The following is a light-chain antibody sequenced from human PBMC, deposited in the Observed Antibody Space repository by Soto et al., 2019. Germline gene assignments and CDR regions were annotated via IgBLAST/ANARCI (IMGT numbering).Light chain of an antibody. J-gene: IGKJ2*01. Sequence: EIVLTQSPVTLSLSPGETATLSCGASQRLSSNSLAWYQQRPGQAPRLLIYGASSRATGIPDRFSGSGSGTDFTLTISRLEPKDFAVYYCQQYGTSPYTFGQGTKVDIK. V-gene: IGKV3-20*01. CDR1: QRLSSNS. CDR3: QQYGTSPYT. CDR2: GAS.